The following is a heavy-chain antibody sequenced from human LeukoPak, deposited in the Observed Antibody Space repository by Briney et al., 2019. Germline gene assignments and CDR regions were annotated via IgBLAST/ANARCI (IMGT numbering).Heavy chain of an antibody. CDR3: VRGRAWFDP. CDR2: IYYSGNT. Sequence: SETLSLTCTVSGGSISSYYWSWIRQPPGKGLEWIGYIYYSGNTNYNSSLESRVTISVDTSKNQFSRRLNSVTAADTAVYYCVRGRAWFDPWGQGTLVTVSS. CDR1: GGSISSYY. J-gene: IGHJ5*02. V-gene: IGHV4-59*01. D-gene: IGHD3-10*01.